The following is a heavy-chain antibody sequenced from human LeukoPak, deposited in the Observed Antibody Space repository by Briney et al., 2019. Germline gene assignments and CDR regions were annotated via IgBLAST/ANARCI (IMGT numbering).Heavy chain of an antibody. CDR3: AREAEQWLVQGWFDP. CDR2: LHTSGSA. D-gene: IGHD6-19*01. V-gene: IGHV4-4*07. J-gene: IGHJ5*02. Sequence: SETLSLTCTVSGGSISSYSLSWIRQPAGKGLEWIGRLHTSGSANYNPSLKSRVTMSVDTSTNQFSLKLSSVTAADTAVYYCAREAEQWLVQGWFDPWGQGTLVTVSS. CDR1: GGSISSYS.